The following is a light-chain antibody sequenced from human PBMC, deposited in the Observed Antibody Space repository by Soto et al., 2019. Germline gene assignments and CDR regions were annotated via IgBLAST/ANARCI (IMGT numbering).Light chain of an antibody. CDR1: SANIGAGYA. CDR3: QSYDSSLSFYV. V-gene: IGLV1-40*01. CDR2: GNS. Sequence: QSVLTQPPSVSGAPGQRVTISCTGSSANIGAGYAVHWYQPLPGTAPKLLIYGNSNRPSGVPDRLSGSKSGTSASLAITGLHAEDEADYYCQSYDSSLSFYVFGTGTKLTVL. J-gene: IGLJ1*01.